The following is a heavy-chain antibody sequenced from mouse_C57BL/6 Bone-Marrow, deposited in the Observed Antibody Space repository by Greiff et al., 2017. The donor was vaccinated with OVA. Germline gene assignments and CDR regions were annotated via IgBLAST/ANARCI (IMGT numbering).Heavy chain of an antibody. CDR2: ISSGGSYT. CDR3: ARQGLVYYFDY. V-gene: IGHV5-6*01. Sequence: EVHLVESGGDLVKPGGSLKLSCAASGFTFSSYGMSWVRQTPDKRLEWVATISSGGSYTYYPDSVKGRFTISRDNAKNTLYLQMSSLKSEDTAMYYCARQGLVYYFDYWGQGTTLTVSS. J-gene: IGHJ2*01. CDR1: GFTFSSYG. D-gene: IGHD1-1*02.